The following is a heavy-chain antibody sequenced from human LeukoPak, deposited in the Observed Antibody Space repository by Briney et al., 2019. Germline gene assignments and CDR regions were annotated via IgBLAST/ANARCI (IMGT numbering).Heavy chain of an antibody. CDR2: LNPNSGGT. J-gene: IGHJ4*02. D-gene: IGHD2-21*02. V-gene: IGHV1-2*02. CDR1: VYTFNGYY. CDR3: ARDQKIVVVTAILDY. Sequence: ASVKVSCMSSVYTFNGYYLHWVGTAPGQGPEWLRRLNPNSGGTNYAQNFQGRVTMTRDTSISTAYMELSRLRSDDTAVYYCARDQKIVVVTAILDYWGQGTLVTVSS.